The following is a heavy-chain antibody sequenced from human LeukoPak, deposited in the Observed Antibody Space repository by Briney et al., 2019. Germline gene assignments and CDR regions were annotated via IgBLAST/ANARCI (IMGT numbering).Heavy chain of an antibody. CDR1: VYTFTSYY. CDR3: ARAREWELLEAFDI. Sequence: ASVKVSCKASVYTFTSYYMHWVRQAPGQGLEWMGIINPSCCSTSYAQKFQGRVTMTRDTSTSTVYMELSSLRSEDTAVYYCARAREWELLEAFDIWGQGTMVTVSS. V-gene: IGHV1-46*01. J-gene: IGHJ3*02. D-gene: IGHD1-26*01. CDR2: INPSCCST.